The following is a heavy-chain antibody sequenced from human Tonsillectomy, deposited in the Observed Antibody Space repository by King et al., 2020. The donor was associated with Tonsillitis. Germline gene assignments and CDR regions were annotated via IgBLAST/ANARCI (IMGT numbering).Heavy chain of an antibody. V-gene: IGHV3-30-3*01. J-gene: IGHJ4*02. D-gene: IGHD3-22*01. CDR2: ISYDGSNK. CDR3: ARDSGAYYDSSGYYPRYYFDY. Sequence: VQLVESGGGVVQPGRSLRLSCAASGFTFSSYAMHWVRQAPGKGLEWVAVISYDGSNKYYADSVKGRFTISRDNSKNTLYLQMNSLRAEDTVVYYCARDSGAYYDSSGYYPRYYFDYWGQGTLVTVSS. CDR1: GFTFSSYA.